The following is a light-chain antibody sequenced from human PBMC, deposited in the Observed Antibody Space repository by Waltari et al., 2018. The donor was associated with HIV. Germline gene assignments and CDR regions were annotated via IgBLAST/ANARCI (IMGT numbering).Light chain of an antibody. V-gene: IGLV1-40*01. J-gene: IGLJ2*01. Sequence: QSVLTQPPSVSGAPGQSVIISCTGNNSNIGAGFDAHWYQQLPGRAPKVVFYGDNKRPSGVPDRFSGAKSGTSASLAITGLQAEDEADYYCQSYDSISGSCLFGGGTKLTVL. CDR3: QSYDSISGSCL. CDR2: GDN. CDR1: NSNIGAGFD.